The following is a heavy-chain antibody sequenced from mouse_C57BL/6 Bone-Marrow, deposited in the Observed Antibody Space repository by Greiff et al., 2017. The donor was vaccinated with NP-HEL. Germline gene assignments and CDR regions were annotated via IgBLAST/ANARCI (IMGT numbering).Heavy chain of an antibody. V-gene: IGHV7-3*01. CDR3: ARYAAYYSNEMNY. CDR1: GFTFTDYY. D-gene: IGHD2-5*01. CDR2: IRNKANGYTT. J-gene: IGHJ4*01. Sequence: EVMLVESGGGLVQPGGSLSLSCAASGFTFTDYYMSWVRQPPGKALEWLGFIRNKANGYTTEYSASVKGRFTISRDNSRSILYLQMNALRAEDSATYYCARYAAYYSNEMNYWGQGTSVTVSS.